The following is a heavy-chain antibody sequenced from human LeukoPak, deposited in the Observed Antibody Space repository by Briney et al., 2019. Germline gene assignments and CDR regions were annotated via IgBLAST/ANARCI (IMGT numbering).Heavy chain of an antibody. V-gene: IGHV1-2*02. CDR1: GGTFTGYY. CDR2: INPNSGGT. D-gene: IGHD3-16*02. J-gene: IGHJ4*02. Sequence: GASVKVSCKASGGTFTGYYMHWVRQAPGQGLEWMGWINPNSGGTNYAQKFQGRVTMTRDTSISTAYMELSRLRSDDTAVYYCARGHYVWGSYRLSYDYWGQGTLVTVSS. CDR3: ARGHYVWGSYRLSYDY.